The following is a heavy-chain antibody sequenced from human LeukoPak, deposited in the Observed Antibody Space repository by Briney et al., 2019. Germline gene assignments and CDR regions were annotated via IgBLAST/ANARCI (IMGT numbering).Heavy chain of an antibody. CDR2: IFYTGVT. V-gene: IGHV4-39*01. J-gene: IGHJ4*02. D-gene: IGHD3-10*01. Sequence: SETLSLTCTVSGXSISSSTHYWGWIRQPPGMGLEWIGSIFYTGVTYYNPSLKSRVTISVDTSRNQFSLKLTSVSAADTATYYCARHYGSGSYSDCWGQGTLVTVSS. CDR3: ARHYGSGSYSDC. CDR1: GXSISSSTHY.